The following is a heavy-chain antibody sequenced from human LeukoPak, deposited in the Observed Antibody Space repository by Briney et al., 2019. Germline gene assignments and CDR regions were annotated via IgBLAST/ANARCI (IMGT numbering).Heavy chain of an antibody. J-gene: IGHJ3*02. V-gene: IGHV1-2*02. CDR1: GYSFTGYY. CDR2: INPNSDAT. Sequence: GASVKVSCKASGYSFTGYYMHWVRQAPGQGLEWMGWINPNSDATSYAQNFQGRVTMTRDTSINTAYMELSRLRSDDTAAYYCARKGDGTSSSHDTLDIWGQGTMVTVSS. CDR3: ARKGDGTSSSHDTLDI. D-gene: IGHD1-26*01.